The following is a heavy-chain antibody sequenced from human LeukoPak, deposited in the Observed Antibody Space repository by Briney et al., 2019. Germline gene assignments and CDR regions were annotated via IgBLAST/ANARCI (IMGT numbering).Heavy chain of an antibody. Sequence: SQTLSLTCAISGDSASSNSAAWNWIRQSPSRGLEWLGRTYYRSKWYNDYAVSVKSRITINPDTSKNQFSLQLNSVTPEDTAVYYCAREGGASWGYFTMVRGVTPRAFDIWGQGTMVTVSS. J-gene: IGHJ3*02. CDR3: AREGGASWGYFTMVRGVTPRAFDI. CDR1: GDSASSNSAA. V-gene: IGHV6-1*01. CDR2: TYYRSKWYN. D-gene: IGHD3-10*01.